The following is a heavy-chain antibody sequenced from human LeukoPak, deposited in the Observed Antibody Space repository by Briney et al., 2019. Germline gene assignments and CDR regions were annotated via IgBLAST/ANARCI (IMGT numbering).Heavy chain of an antibody. Sequence: GASVKVSCKASGYTFTGYYMHWVRQAPGQGLEWMGGIIPIFGTANYAQKFQGRVTITADESTSTAYMELSSLRSEDTAVYYCARGGITMVRGLITPYYFDYWGLGTLVSVSS. CDR3: ARGGITMVRGLITPYYFDY. V-gene: IGHV1-69*13. CDR2: IIPIFGTA. CDR1: GYTFTGYY. D-gene: IGHD3-10*01. J-gene: IGHJ4*02.